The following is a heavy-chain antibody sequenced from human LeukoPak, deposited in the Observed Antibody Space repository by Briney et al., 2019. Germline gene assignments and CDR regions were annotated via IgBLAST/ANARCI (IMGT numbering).Heavy chain of an antibody. J-gene: IGHJ4*02. CDR2: ISAYNGNT. D-gene: IGHD3-3*01. CDR1: GYTFTSYG. CDR3: ARLRNYDFWSGDDFDY. V-gene: IGHV1-18*01. Sequence: ASVTVSFKASGYTFTSYGISWVRQAPGQGLEWMGWISAYNGNTNYAQKLQGRVTVTTDTSTSTAYMELRSLRSDDTAVYYCARLRNYDFWSGDDFDYWGQGTLVTVSS.